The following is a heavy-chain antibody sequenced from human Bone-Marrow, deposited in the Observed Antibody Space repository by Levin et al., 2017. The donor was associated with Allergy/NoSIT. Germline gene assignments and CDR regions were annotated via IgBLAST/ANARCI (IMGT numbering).Heavy chain of an antibody. D-gene: IGHD3-22*01. CDR2: ISSSGSTI. CDR1: GFTFSDYY. J-gene: IGHJ4*02. V-gene: IGHV3-11*01. Sequence: GGSLRLSCAASGFTFSDYYMSWIRQAPGKGLEWVSYISSSGSTIYYADSVKGRFTISRDNAKNSLYLQMNSLRAEDTAVYYCASASDSSGYYYAEDYWGQGTLVTVSS. CDR3: ASASDSSGYYYAEDY.